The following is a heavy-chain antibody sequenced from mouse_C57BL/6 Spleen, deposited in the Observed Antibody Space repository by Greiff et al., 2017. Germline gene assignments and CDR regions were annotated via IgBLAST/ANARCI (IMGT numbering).Heavy chain of an antibody. CDR1: GYSFTGYY. Sequence: EVKLMESGPELVKPGASVKISCKASGYSFTGYYMNWVKQSPEKSLEWIGEINPSTGGTTDNQKFKAKATLTVDKSSSTAYLQLKSLTSEDSAVYYCARKNDCEYYFEDWGQGTTLTVAS. CDR2: INPSTGGT. J-gene: IGHJ2*01. CDR3: ARKNDCEYYFED. V-gene: IGHV1-42*01. D-gene: IGHD2-4*01.